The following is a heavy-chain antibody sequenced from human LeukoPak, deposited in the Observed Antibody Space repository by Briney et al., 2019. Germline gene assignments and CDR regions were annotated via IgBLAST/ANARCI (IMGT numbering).Heavy chain of an antibody. CDR1: GFTFRSYA. CDR3: AKGQGSYYPYYYMDD. CDR2: VWYDGNKK. V-gene: IGHV3-33*06. J-gene: IGHJ6*03. Sequence: GGPLRLSCAASGFTFRSYAMHWARQAPGKGLEWVAVVWYDGNKKYYADSVKGRFTISRDNSENTLHLQMDSLRVEDMAVYYCAKGQGSYYPYYYMDDWGTGTTVTVSS. D-gene: IGHD1-26*01.